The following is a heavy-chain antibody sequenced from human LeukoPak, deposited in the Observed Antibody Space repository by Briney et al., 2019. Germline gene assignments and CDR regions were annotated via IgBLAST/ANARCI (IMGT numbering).Heavy chain of an antibody. V-gene: IGHV4-59*08. CDR3: ARHIGGYYFDY. CDR2: SHYSQST. Sequence: KPSETLSLTCTVSGASISSFYCNWVRQPPGKGLEWIGYSHYSQSTKYNPSLKSRVTISGDTSTNQFSLKLSSVTAADTAVYYCARHIGGYYFDYWGQGILVTVSS. CDR1: GASISSFY. J-gene: IGHJ4*02. D-gene: IGHD1-26*01.